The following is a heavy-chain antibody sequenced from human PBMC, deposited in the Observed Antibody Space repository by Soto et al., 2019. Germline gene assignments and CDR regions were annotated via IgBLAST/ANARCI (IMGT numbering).Heavy chain of an antibody. D-gene: IGHD7-27*01. Sequence: SETLSLTCTVSGGSVSSGSYYWSWIRQPPGKGLECMGYIYHSGSTNYNPSLKSRVTISVDTSKNQFSLKLSSVTAADTALYYCARDRTGDRGWYFDYWGQGTLVTVSS. CDR2: IYHSGST. CDR1: GGSVSSGSYY. V-gene: IGHV4-61*01. J-gene: IGHJ4*02. CDR3: ARDRTGDRGWYFDY.